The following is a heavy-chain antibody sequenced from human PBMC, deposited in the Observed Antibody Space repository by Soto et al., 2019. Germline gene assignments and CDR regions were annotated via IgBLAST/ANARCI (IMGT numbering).Heavy chain of an antibody. J-gene: IGHJ5*02. CDR1: GFTFSTSG. Sequence: QVQLVESGGGVVQSGRSLRLSCEASGFTFSTSGMHWIRQAPGKGLEWVAMISHDVGATYYVDSVKGRFTISRDTDKNELHLQMSSLRPEDTATYYCAKDLGSSCWYNWFDPWGLGTLVPVSS. CDR2: ISHDVGAT. D-gene: IGHD2-15*01. V-gene: IGHV3-30*18. CDR3: AKDLGSSCWYNWFDP.